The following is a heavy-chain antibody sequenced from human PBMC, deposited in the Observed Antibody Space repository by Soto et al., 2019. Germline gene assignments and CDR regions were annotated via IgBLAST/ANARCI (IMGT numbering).Heavy chain of an antibody. CDR3: AKTRDGYNYYYGMDV. Sequence: QVQLVESGGGVVQPGRSLRLSCAASGFTFSSYGMHWVRQAPGKGLEWVAVISYDGSNKYYADSVKGRFTISRDNSKNTLYLQMNSLRAEDTAVYYCAKTRDGYNYYYGMDVWGQGTTVTVSS. CDR1: GFTFSSYG. V-gene: IGHV3-30*18. CDR2: ISYDGSNK. J-gene: IGHJ6*02. D-gene: IGHD5-12*01.